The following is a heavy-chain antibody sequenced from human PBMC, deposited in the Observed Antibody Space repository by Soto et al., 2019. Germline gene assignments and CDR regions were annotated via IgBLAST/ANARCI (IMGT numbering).Heavy chain of an antibody. Sequence: ASVKVSCKASGYTFTGYYMHWVRQAPGQGLEWMGWINPNSGGTNYAQKFQGRVTMTRDTSISTAYMELSRLRSDDTAVYYCARESIVAAGHLPDPWGQGTLVTVSS. CDR3: ARESIVAAGHLPDP. CDR1: GYTFTGYY. J-gene: IGHJ5*02. CDR2: INPNSGGT. V-gene: IGHV1-2*02. D-gene: IGHD6-13*01.